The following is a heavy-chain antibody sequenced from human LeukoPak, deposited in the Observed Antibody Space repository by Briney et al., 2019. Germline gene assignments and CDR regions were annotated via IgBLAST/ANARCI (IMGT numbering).Heavy chain of an antibody. V-gene: IGHV3-21*01. CDR2: ISSSSSYI. D-gene: IGHD2-2*01. CDR1: GFTFSDYY. CDR3: ARDGLMLGYCSSTSCFCDY. Sequence: GGSLRLSCTVSGFTFSDYYMSWVRQAPGKGLEWVSSISSSSSYIYYADSVKGRFTISRDNAKNSLYLQMNSLRAEDTAVYYCARDGLMLGYCSSTSCFCDYWGQGTLVTVSS. J-gene: IGHJ4*02.